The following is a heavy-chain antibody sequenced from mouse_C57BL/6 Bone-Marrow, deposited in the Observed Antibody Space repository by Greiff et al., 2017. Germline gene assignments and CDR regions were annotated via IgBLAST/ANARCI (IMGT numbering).Heavy chain of an antibody. V-gene: IGHV1-69*01. Sequence: QVQLQQPGPELVMPGASVKLSCKASGYTFTSYWMHWVKQRPGQGLEWIGEIDPSDSYTNYNQKFKGKSTLTVDKSSSTAYMQLSSLTSEDSAVYYCAREPPHYYGSSDWFAYWGQGTLVTVSA. CDR2: IDPSDSYT. J-gene: IGHJ3*01. D-gene: IGHD1-1*01. CDR3: AREPPHYYGSSDWFAY. CDR1: GYTFTSYW.